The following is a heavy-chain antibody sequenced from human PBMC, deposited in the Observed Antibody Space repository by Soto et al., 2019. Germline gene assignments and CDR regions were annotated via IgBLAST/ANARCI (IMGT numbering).Heavy chain of an antibody. J-gene: IGHJ5*02. Sequence: ASVKVSCKASGGTFSSYTISWVRQAPGQGLEWMGRIIPILGIANYAQKFQGRVTITADKSTSTAYMELSSLRSEDTAVYYCARGQDIVVVPAARSFGNWFDPWGQGTLVTVSS. CDR3: ARGQDIVVVPAARSFGNWFDP. D-gene: IGHD2-2*01. CDR2: IIPILGIA. V-gene: IGHV1-69*02. CDR1: GGTFSSYT.